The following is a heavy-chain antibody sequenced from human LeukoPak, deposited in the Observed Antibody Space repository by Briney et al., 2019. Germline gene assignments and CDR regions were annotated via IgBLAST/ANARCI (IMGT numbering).Heavy chain of an antibody. V-gene: IGHV4-4*07. CDR2: IYTSGST. Sequence: SETLSLTCTVSGGSISSYYWSWIRQPAGKGLEWIGRIYTSGSTNYNPSLKSRVTMSVDTSKNQFSLKLSSVTAADTAVYYCVRARAVLSQDIVVVPAAMPDYYYYYMDVWGRGTTVTVSS. CDR3: VRARAVLSQDIVVVPAAMPDYYYYYMDV. J-gene: IGHJ6*03. CDR1: GGSISSYY. D-gene: IGHD2-2*01.